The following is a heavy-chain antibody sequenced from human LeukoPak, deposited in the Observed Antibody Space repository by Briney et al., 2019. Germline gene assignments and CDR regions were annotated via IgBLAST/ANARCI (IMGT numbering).Heavy chain of an antibody. CDR3: AKGRDYDSSGYPFDY. V-gene: IGHV3-30*18. CDR2: ISYDGSNK. CDR1: GFTFSSYG. Sequence: GGSLRLSCAASGFTFSSYGMHWVRQAPGKGLEWVAVISYDGSNKYYADSVQGRFTISRDNSKNTLYLQMNSLRAEDTAVYYCAKGRDYDSSGYPFDYWGQGTLVTVSS. J-gene: IGHJ4*02. D-gene: IGHD3-22*01.